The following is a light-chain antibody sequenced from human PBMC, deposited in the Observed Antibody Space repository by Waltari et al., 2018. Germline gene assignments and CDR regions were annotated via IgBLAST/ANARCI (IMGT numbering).Light chain of an antibody. Sequence: QSALTQPPSASETPGQRVTISCSGSSSNIGDNVVNWYQQLPGKAPKLLIYRNDQRPSGVPDRFSASKSGTSASLAISGLQSEDEADYYCAAWDDRMNGHWVFGGGTKVTVL. V-gene: IGLV1-44*01. CDR1: SSNIGDNV. CDR3: AAWDDRMNGHWV. CDR2: RND. J-gene: IGLJ3*02.